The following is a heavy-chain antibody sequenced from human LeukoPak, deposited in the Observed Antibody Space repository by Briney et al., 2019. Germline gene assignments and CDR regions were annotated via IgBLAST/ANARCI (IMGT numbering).Heavy chain of an antibody. CDR2: TNQDGSQK. Sequence: PGGSLRLSCAVSGLTFSNYAMTWIRQAPGKGLEWVANTNQDGSQKYYVDSVRGRFTISRDNAEKLFYLQINSLRVEDTAIYYCAAWGSGNYWGLGTLVTVSS. CDR1: GLTFSNYA. CDR3: AAWGSGNY. V-gene: IGHV3-7*03. D-gene: IGHD7-27*01. J-gene: IGHJ4*02.